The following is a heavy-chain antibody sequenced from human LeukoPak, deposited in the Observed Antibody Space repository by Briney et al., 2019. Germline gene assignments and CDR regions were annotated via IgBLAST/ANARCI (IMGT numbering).Heavy chain of an antibody. Sequence: PGRSLRLSCAASGFTFSSYGMSWVRQAPGKGLEWVSAISGSGGSTYYADSVKGRFTISRDNSKNTLYLQMNSLRAEDTAVYYCAKDGEVDTAMYDYYYYYMDVWGKGTTVTISS. CDR3: AKDGEVDTAMYDYYYYYMDV. J-gene: IGHJ6*03. CDR1: GFTFSSYG. V-gene: IGHV3-23*01. CDR2: ISGSGGST. D-gene: IGHD5-18*01.